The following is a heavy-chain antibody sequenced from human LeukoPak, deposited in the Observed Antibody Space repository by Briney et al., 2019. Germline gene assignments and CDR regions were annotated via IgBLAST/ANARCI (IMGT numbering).Heavy chain of an antibody. CDR2: IYYSGST. CDR3: VRGPYGSSISNWFDP. V-gene: IGHV4-59*01. CDR1: GGSISSYY. Sequence: PSETLSLTCTVSGGSISSYYWSWIRQPPGKGLEWIGYIYYSGSTNYNPSLKSRVTISVDTSKNQFSLNLRSVIAADTAVYYCVRGPYGSSISNWFDPWGQGLLVTVSS. J-gene: IGHJ5*02. D-gene: IGHD3-10*01.